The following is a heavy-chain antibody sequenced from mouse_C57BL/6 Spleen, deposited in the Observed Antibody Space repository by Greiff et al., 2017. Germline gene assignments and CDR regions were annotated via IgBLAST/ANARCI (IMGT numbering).Heavy chain of an antibody. Sequence: QVQLKESGPELVKPGASVKISCKASGYAFSSSWMNWVKQRPGKGLEWIGRIYPGDGDTTYNGKFKGKATLTADKSSSKAYMQLSSLTSEDSAVYFCARDGNFDWYFDVWGTGTTVTVSS. D-gene: IGHD2-1*01. CDR2: IYPGDGDT. V-gene: IGHV1-82*01. J-gene: IGHJ1*03. CDR3: ARDGNFDWYFDV. CDR1: GYAFSSSW.